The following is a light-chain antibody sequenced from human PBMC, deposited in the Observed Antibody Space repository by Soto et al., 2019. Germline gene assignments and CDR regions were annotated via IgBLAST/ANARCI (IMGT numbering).Light chain of an antibody. J-gene: IGLJ1*01. Sequence: QSVLTQSPSASGTPGQRVTISCSGSSSNIGSNTVNWYQQLPGTAPKLLIYSNNQRPSGVSNRFSGSKSGNTASLTISGLQAEDEADYYCSSYIFSSTYVFGTGTKLTVL. CDR1: SSNIGSNT. V-gene: IGLV1-44*01. CDR2: SNN. CDR3: SSYIFSSTYV.